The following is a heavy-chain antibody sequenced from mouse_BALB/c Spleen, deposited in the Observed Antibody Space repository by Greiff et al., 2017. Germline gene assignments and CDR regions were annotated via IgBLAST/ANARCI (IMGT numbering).Heavy chain of an antibody. CDR1: GYSITSGYI. J-gene: IGHJ4*01. CDR2: IHNSGST. V-gene: IGHV3-1*02. Sequence: EVQLEESGPDLVKPSQSLSLTCTVTGYSITSGYIWHWIRQFPGNKLEWMGYIHNSGSTNYNPSLKSQISITRDTSKNQFFLQLNSVTTEDSATYYWGLRGAMDYWGQGTSVTVSS. D-gene: IGHD1-1*01. CDR3: GLRGAMDY.